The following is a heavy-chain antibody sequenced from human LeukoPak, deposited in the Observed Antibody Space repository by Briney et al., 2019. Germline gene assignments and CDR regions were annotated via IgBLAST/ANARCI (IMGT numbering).Heavy chain of an antibody. Sequence: ASVKVSCKASGGTFSSYAISWVRQAPGQGLEWMGGIIPIFGTANYAQKFQGRVTITADESTSTAYMELSSLRSEDTAVHYCAKSMIRGATYYFDYWGQGTLVTVSS. J-gene: IGHJ4*02. CDR2: IIPIFGTA. D-gene: IGHD3-10*01. CDR3: AKSMIRGATYYFDY. CDR1: GGTFSSYA. V-gene: IGHV1-69*13.